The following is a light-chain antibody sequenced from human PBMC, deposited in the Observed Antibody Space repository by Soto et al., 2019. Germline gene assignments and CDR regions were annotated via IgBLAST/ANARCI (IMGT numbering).Light chain of an antibody. CDR2: AAS. J-gene: IGKJ5*01. Sequence: DIQLTQSPSFLSASVGDRVTITCRASQGISSYLAWYQQKPGKAPKLLIYAASTLQSGVPSRFSGGGSGTEFTLTISSLQPEDFATYYCKQLNSYAITFGQGTRLEIK. CDR1: QGISSY. CDR3: KQLNSYAIT. V-gene: IGKV1-9*01.